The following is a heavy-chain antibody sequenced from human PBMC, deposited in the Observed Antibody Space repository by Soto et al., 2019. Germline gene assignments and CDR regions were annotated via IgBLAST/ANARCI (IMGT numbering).Heavy chain of an antibody. D-gene: IGHD1-26*01. CDR2: IYHSGST. V-gene: IGHV4-38-2*02. Sequence: KPPETLSLTCAVSGYSISSGYYWGWIRQPPGKGLEWIGSIYHSGSTYYNPSLKSRVTISVDTSKNQFSLKLSSVTAADTAVYYCARDPIRIVGATTKGAGYNWFDPWGQGTLVTVSS. J-gene: IGHJ5*02. CDR1: GYSISSGYY. CDR3: ARDPIRIVGATTKGAGYNWFDP.